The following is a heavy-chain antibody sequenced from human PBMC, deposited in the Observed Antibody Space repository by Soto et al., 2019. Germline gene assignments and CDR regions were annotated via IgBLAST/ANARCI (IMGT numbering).Heavy chain of an antibody. V-gene: IGHV3-48*01. Sequence: GGSLRLSCSASGFTFSSYSMNWVRQAPGKGLEWVSYISSSSSTIYYADSVKGRFTISRDNAKNSLYLQMNSLRAEDTAVYYCARDHGPTTYYDFFMDVWGKGTTVTVS. D-gene: IGHD3-3*01. CDR1: GFTFSSYS. CDR2: ISSSSSTI. J-gene: IGHJ6*03. CDR3: ARDHGPTTYYDFFMDV.